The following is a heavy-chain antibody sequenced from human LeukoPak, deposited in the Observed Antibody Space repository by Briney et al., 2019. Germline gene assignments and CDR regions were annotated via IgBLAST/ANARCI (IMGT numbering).Heavy chain of an antibody. D-gene: IGHD5-12*01. CDR3: AGGYGGYDYFDY. V-gene: IGHV4-34*01. CDR1: GGSFSGYY. Sequence: PSETLSLTCAVYGGSFSGYYWSWIRQPPGKGLEWIGEINHSGSTNYNPSLKSRVTISVDTSKNQFSLKLSSVTAADTAVYYCAGGYGGYDYFDYWGQGTLVTVSS. J-gene: IGHJ4*02. CDR2: INHSGST.